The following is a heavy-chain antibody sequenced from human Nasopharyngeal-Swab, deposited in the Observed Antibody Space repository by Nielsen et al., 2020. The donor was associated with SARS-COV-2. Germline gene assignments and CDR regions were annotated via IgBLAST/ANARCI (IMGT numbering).Heavy chain of an antibody. CDR3: AREGYYGSGSYAPFDY. CDR1: GGTFSSYA. Sequence: SVKVSCKASGGTFSSYAISWVRQPPGKGLEWMGGIIPIFGTANYAQKFQGRVTITADESTSTAYMEPSSLRSEDTSVYYFAREGYYGSGSYAPFDYWGQGTLVTVSS. D-gene: IGHD3-10*01. V-gene: IGHV1-69*13. CDR2: IIPIFGTA. J-gene: IGHJ4*02.